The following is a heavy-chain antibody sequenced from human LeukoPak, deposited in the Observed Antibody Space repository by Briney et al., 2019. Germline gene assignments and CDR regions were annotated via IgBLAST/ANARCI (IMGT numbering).Heavy chain of an antibody. Sequence: PGGSLRLSCAASGFTFSDHYMDWVRQAPGKGLEWVGRTRNKANSYTTEYAASVKGRFTISRDDSKNSLYLQMNSLKTEDTAVYYCARVHPKDYYDSSGYPQGAAFDIWGQGTMVTVSS. V-gene: IGHV3-72*01. CDR3: ARVHPKDYYDSSGYPQGAAFDI. D-gene: IGHD3-22*01. CDR2: TRNKANSYTT. CDR1: GFTFSDHY. J-gene: IGHJ3*02.